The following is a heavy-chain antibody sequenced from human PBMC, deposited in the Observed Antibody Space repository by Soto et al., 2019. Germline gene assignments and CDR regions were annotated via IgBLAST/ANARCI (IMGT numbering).Heavy chain of an antibody. CDR1: SAPVSSSTYT. V-gene: IGHV4-39*01. Sequence: SQTLSLTCTVSSAPVSSSTYTWGWIRQPPGKGLEWIGSIYYSGSTYYNPSLNSRVTVSVDTSKNQFSLKVTSVTAADTAVYYCARQTDDSYTFNAFDIWGQGPMVT. CDR3: ARQTDDSYTFNAFDI. CDR2: IYYSGST. D-gene: IGHD3-16*01. J-gene: IGHJ3*02.